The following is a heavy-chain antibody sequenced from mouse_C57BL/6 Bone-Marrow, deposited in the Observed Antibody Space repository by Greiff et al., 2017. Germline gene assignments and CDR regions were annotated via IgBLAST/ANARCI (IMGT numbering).Heavy chain of an antibody. J-gene: IGHJ4*01. CDR3: AMRNYGSSYDAMDY. CDR1: GYTFTSYW. D-gene: IGHD1-1*01. CDR2: IHPSDRDT. Sequence: VQLQQPGAELVKPGASVKVSCKASGYTFTSYWMHWVKQRPGQGLEWIGRIHPSDRDTNYNQKFKGKATLTVDKSSSTAYMQLSSLTSEDSAVYYCAMRNYGSSYDAMDYWGQGTSVTVSS. V-gene: IGHV1-74*01.